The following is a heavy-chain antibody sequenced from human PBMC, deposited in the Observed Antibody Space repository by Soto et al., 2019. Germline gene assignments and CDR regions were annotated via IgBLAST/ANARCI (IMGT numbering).Heavy chain of an antibody. Sequence: GGSLRLSCAASGFTFSSYTMNWVRQAPGKGLEWVSSVSSSSTYIYYADSVKGRFTISRDNAKNSLYLQMNSLRAEDTAIYYCARGSHSTTWYGGQFDYWGQGTLVTVSS. V-gene: IGHV3-21*01. CDR3: ARGSHSTTWYGGQFDY. CDR1: GFTFSSYT. J-gene: IGHJ4*02. D-gene: IGHD6-13*01. CDR2: VSSSSTYI.